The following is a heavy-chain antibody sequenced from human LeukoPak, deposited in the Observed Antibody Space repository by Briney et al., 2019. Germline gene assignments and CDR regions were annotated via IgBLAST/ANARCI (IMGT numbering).Heavy chain of an antibody. CDR3: ARGLGGYYDSSGYYGY. D-gene: IGHD3-22*01. J-gene: IGHJ4*02. Sequence: ASVKVSCKASGYTFTGYYMHWVRQAPGQGLEWMGIINPSGGSTSYAQKFQGRVTMTRDTSTSTAYMELSRLRSDDTAVYYCARGLGGYYDSSGYYGYWGQGTLVTVSS. CDR2: INPSGGST. CDR1: GYTFTGYY. V-gene: IGHV1-46*01.